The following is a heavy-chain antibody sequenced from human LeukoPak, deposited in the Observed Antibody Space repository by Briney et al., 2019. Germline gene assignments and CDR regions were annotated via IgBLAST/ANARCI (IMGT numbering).Heavy chain of an antibody. J-gene: IGHJ6*03. CDR2: IIPIFGTA. CDR1: GYTFTSYD. Sequence: SVKVSCKASGYTFTSYDISWVRQAPGQGLEWMGGIIPIFGTANYAQKFQGRVTITTDESTSTAYMELSSLRSEDTAVYYCARGRSSSWQPFLVYYYYYMDVWGKGTTVTVSS. V-gene: IGHV1-69*05. CDR3: ARGRSSSWQPFLVYYYYYMDV. D-gene: IGHD6-13*01.